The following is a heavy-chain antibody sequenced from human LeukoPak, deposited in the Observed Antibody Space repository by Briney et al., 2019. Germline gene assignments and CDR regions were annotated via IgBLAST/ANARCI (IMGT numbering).Heavy chain of an antibody. D-gene: IGHD3-10*01. J-gene: IGHJ4*02. CDR2: ISGSGGST. Sequence: GASLRLSCAASGFTFSSYAMSWVRQAPGKGLEWVSAISGSGGSTYYADSVKGRFTISRDNSKNTLYLQMNSLRAEDTAVYYCAKGDVLLWFGELYPLDYWGQGTLVTVSS. CDR3: AKGDVLLWFGELYPLDY. CDR1: GFTFSSYA. V-gene: IGHV3-23*01.